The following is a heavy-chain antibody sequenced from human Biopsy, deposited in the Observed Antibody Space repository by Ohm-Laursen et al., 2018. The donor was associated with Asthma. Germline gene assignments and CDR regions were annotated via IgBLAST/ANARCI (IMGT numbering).Heavy chain of an antibody. Sequence: SLRLSCAAPGFSFSNFAIHWVRQAPGRGLEWVGVISKDASTQDYADSVKGRFTMARDISKNTLYLQMNSLRAEDTAVYYCARSDCGSGGYCYIPFYFWGQGTLVTVSS. CDR3: ARSDCGSGGYCYIPFYF. J-gene: IGHJ4*02. CDR1: GFSFSNFA. V-gene: IGHV3-30*01. D-gene: IGHD2-21*02. CDR2: ISKDASTQ.